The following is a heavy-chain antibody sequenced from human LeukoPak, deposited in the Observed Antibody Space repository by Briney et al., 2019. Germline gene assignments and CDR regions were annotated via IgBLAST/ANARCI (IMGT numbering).Heavy chain of an antibody. CDR2: IYYSGST. CDR3: VRHFGA. CDR1: GGSISSSYYY. Sequence: SETLSLTCTVSGGSISSSYYYWGWIRQPPGKGLEWIGSIYYSGSTYYNPSLKSRVTISVDTSKNQFSLKLRSVTAADTAGYYCVRHFGAWGQGTLVTVSS. D-gene: IGHD3-16*01. J-gene: IGHJ4*02. V-gene: IGHV4-39*01.